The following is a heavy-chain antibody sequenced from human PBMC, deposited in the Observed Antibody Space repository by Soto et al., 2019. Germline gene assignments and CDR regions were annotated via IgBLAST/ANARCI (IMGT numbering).Heavy chain of an antibody. Sequence: GGSLRLSCAASGFTFSSYAMHWVRQAPGKGLEWVAVISYDGSNKYYADSVKGRFTISRDNSKNTLYLQMNSLRAEDTAVYYCARETEYYFDYWGQGTLVTVSS. V-gene: IGHV3-30-3*01. CDR3: ARETEYYFDY. CDR2: ISYDGSNK. J-gene: IGHJ4*02. CDR1: GFTFSSYA.